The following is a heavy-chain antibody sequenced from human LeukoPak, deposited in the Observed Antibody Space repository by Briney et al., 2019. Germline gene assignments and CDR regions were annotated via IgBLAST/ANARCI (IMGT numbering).Heavy chain of an antibody. CDR2: IWYDGSNK. D-gene: IGHD6-19*01. CDR3: ARDVAGTRFYYYGMDV. Sequence: GGSLRLSCAASGFTFSSYGMHWVRQAPSKGLEWVAVIWYDGSNKYYADSVKGRFTISRDNSKNTLYLQMNSLRAEDTAVYYCARDVAGTRFYYYGMDVWGQGTTVTVSS. V-gene: IGHV3-33*01. J-gene: IGHJ6*02. CDR1: GFTFSSYG.